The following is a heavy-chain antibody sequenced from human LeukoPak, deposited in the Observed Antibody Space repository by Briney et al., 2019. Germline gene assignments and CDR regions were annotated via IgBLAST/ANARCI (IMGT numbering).Heavy chain of an antibody. D-gene: IGHD3-10*02. CDR2: ISSSSSYI. V-gene: IGHV3-21*01. CDR1: GFTFSLYS. Sequence: PGGSLRLSCAASGFTFSLYSMNWVRQAQGKGLEWVSSISSSSSYIYYADSVKGRFTISRDNAKNSMYLQMNSLRAEDTAVYYCAELGITMIGGVWGKGTTVTISS. J-gene: IGHJ6*04. CDR3: AELGITMIGGV.